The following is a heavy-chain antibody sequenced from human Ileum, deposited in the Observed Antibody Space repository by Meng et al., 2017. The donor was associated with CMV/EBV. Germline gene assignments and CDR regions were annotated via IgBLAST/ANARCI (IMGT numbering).Heavy chain of an antibody. Sequence: QVQLQESGPGLVKPSETLSLTCIVSGASISGDNYYWNWIRQHPGKGLEWIGCIQPSGTTHYNPSLQSRATISGDTSQNQFSLSLSSVTAADTAVYFCARGSDAYKTGFWGQGTLVTVSS. CDR1: GASISGDNYY. J-gene: IGHJ4*02. CDR3: ARGSDAYKTGF. V-gene: IGHV4-31*03. D-gene: IGHD5-24*01. CDR2: IQPSGTT.